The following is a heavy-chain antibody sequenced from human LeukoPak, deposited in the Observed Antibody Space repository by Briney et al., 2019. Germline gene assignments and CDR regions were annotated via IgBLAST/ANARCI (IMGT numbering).Heavy chain of an antibody. CDR3: ARVLSGYGSGSPKWFDP. V-gene: IGHV1-2*02. CDR1: GYTFTCYY. J-gene: IGHJ5*02. Sequence: ASVKVSCKVSGYTFTCYYMHGVRQAPGQGLEWMGWINPNSGGTNYAQKFQGRVTMTRDTSISTAYMELSRLRSDDTAVYYCARVLSGYGSGSPKWFDPWGQRSLVTVSS. D-gene: IGHD3-10*01. CDR2: INPNSGGT.